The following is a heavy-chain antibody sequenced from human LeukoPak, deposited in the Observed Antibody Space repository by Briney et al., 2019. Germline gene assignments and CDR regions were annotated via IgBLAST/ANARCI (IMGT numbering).Heavy chain of an antibody. CDR3: VGRAARYFDY. Sequence: PSETLSLTCIVSGDSISGYYWSWIRQPPGKGLEWIGYIFHSGSTNYNASLKSRVAISVDTSKNQFSLSLNSVTAADTAVYYCVGRAARYFDYWGQGILVTASS. D-gene: IGHD2-15*01. V-gene: IGHV4-59*01. J-gene: IGHJ4*02. CDR2: IFHSGST. CDR1: GDSISGYY.